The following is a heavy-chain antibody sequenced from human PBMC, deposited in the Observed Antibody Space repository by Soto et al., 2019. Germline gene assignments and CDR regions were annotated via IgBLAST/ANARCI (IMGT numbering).Heavy chain of an antibody. J-gene: IGHJ4*02. D-gene: IGHD1-26*01. Sequence: VQLVESGGDLVQPGGSLRLSCAASGVTIRAFWMSWVRQAPGKGLEWVANIKQDGSETYYVDSVKGRFTISRDNDKNSLFLQMNRRRGEDTAVYYCVREGYQLHRYSAGYWGQGTRVAVSS. CDR1: GVTIRAFW. CDR2: IKQDGSET. V-gene: IGHV3-7*01. CDR3: VREGYQLHRYSAGY.